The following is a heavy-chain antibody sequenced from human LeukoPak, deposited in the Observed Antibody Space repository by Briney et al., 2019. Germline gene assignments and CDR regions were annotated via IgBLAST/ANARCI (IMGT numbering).Heavy chain of an antibody. D-gene: IGHD1-7*01. J-gene: IGHJ4*02. V-gene: IGHV3-53*01. CDR3: AKDGDPTGTTSHIDY. Sequence: GGSLRLSWAASGFTVSSNYMSWVRQAPGKGLEWVSVIYSGGSTYYADSVKGRFTISRDNSKNTLYLQMSSLRAEDTAVYYCAKDGDPTGTTSHIDYWGQGTVVTVS. CDR1: GFTVSSNY. CDR2: IYSGGST.